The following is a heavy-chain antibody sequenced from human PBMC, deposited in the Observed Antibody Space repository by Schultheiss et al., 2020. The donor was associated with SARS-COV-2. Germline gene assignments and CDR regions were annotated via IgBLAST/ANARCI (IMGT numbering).Heavy chain of an antibody. CDR3: ARGRYPYDSSGYYSTGFDY. CDR1: GGTFSNYA. D-gene: IGHD3-22*01. V-gene: IGHV1-69*05. Sequence: SVKVSCKASGGTFSNYAITWVRQAPGQGLEWMGGIIPIFGTANYAQKFQGRVTITSDRSVSTAYMELRSLRSDDTAVYYCARGRYPYDSSGYYSTGFDYWGQGTLVTVSS. CDR2: IIPIFGTA. J-gene: IGHJ4*02.